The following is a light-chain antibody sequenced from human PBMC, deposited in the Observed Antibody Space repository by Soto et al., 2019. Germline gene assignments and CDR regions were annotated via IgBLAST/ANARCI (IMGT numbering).Light chain of an antibody. CDR1: SSDIGTYKY. V-gene: IGLV2-14*01. CDR2: EVS. Sequence: QSALTQPASVSGSPGQSITISCTGTSSDIGTYKYVSWFQHHPGKAPKLIIFEVSNRPSGISDRFSGSRSGNTASLTVSGLQAEDEADYYCCSYAGSSNVFGTGTKLTVL. CDR3: CSYAGSSNV. J-gene: IGLJ1*01.